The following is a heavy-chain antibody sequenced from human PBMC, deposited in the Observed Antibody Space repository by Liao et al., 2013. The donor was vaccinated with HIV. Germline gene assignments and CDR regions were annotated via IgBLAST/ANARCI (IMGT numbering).Heavy chain of an antibody. CDR2: IYYSGST. Sequence: QLQLQESGPGLVKPSETLSLTCTVSGGSISSTTYYWGWIRQPPGKGLEWIGSIYYSGSTYYNPSLKSRVTISVDTSKNQFSLKLSSVTAADTAVYYCARTSRDGYNSPFDYWGQGTLVTVSS. CDR1: GGSISSTTYY. J-gene: IGHJ4*02. CDR3: ARTSRDGYNSPFDY. V-gene: IGHV4-39*07. D-gene: IGHD5-24*01.